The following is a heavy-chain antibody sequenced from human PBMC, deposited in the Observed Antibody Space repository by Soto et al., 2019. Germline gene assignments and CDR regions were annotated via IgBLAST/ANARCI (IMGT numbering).Heavy chain of an antibody. D-gene: IGHD2-2*01. CDR3: ATGRVVPSASILYYYYYYGMDV. CDR2: ISYDGSNK. CDR1: GFTFSSYG. Sequence: PGGSLRLSCAASGFTFSSYGMHWVRQAPGKGLEWVAVISYDGSNKYYADSVKGRFTISRDNSKNTLYLQMNSLRAEDTAVYYCATGRVVPSASILYYYYYYGMDVWGQGTTVTVSS. J-gene: IGHJ6*02. V-gene: IGHV3-30*03.